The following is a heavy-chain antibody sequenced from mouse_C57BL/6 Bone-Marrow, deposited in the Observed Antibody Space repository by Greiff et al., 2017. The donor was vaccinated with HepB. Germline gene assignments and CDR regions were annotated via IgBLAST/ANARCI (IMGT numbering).Heavy chain of an antibody. CDR2: INPSSGYT. D-gene: IGHD1-1*01. V-gene: IGHV1-4*01. Sequence: QVQLQQSGAELARPGASVKMSCKASGYTFTSYTMHWVKQRPGQGLEWIGYINPSSGYTKYNQKFKDKATLTADKSSSTVYLELSRLTSDDSAVYYCASHYGSSYGYFDVWGTGTTVTVSS. J-gene: IGHJ1*03. CDR3: ASHYGSSYGYFDV. CDR1: GYTFTSYT.